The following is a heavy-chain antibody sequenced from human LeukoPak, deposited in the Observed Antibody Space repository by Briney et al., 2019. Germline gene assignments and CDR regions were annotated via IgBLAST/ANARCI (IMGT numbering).Heavy chain of an antibody. CDR3: VHSSSSWGLHFDY. CDR2: IYYSGST. J-gene: IGHJ4*02. D-gene: IGHD6-6*01. Sequence: SEALSLTCTVSGGSISSSRYYWGWIRQPPGKGLEWIGSIYYSGSTYYNPSLKSRVTISVDTSKNQFSLKLSSVTAADTAVYYCVHSSSSWGLHFDYWGQGTLVTVSS. CDR1: GGSISSSRYY. V-gene: IGHV4-39*01.